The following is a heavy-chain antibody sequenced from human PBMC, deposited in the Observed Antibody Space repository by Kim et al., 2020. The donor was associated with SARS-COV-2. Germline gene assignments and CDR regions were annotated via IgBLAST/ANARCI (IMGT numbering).Heavy chain of an antibody. V-gene: IGHV3-7*01. J-gene: IGHJ4*02. Sequence: GGSLRLSCAASGFTFSNYWMTWVRQVPGKGLEWVVNINADESQKFYVDSVKGRFTISRDNAKSSLYLQMNSLRAEDTAVYHCASNTNYDTSSYPDYWGQGTLVTVSS. CDR1: GFTFSNYW. CDR3: ASNTNYDTSSYPDY. D-gene: IGHD3-22*01. CDR2: INADESQK.